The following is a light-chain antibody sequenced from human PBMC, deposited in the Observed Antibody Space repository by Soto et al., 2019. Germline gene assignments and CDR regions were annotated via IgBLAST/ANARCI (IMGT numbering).Light chain of an antibody. Sequence: DIQMTQSPSTLSASVGNRVTITCRASQSISTYLNWYQKKPGKAPNLLIYDASRLQSGVPSRFSGSGGGTDFTLSISSVPPEDFATYFCQQSYMDPITFGQGTRLE. V-gene: IGKV1-39*01. CDR2: DAS. CDR1: QSISTY. CDR3: QQSYMDPIT. J-gene: IGKJ5*01.